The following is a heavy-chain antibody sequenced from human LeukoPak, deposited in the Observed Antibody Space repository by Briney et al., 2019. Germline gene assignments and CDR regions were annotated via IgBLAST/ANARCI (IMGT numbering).Heavy chain of an antibody. Sequence: PGGSLRLSCAASGFTFSSYGMHWVRQAPGKGLEWVAVIWYDGSNKYYADSVKGRFTISRDNSKNTLYLQMNSLRAEDTAVYYCARVDTAMVIGVLWFDPWGQGTLVTVSS. CDR3: ARVDTAMVIGVLWFDP. CDR2: IWYDGSNK. J-gene: IGHJ5*02. CDR1: GFTFSSYG. V-gene: IGHV3-33*01. D-gene: IGHD5-18*01.